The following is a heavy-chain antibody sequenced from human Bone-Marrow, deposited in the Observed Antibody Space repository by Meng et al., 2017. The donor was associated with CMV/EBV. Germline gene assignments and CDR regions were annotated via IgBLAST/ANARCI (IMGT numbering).Heavy chain of an antibody. J-gene: IGHJ4*01. D-gene: IGHD7-27*01. CDR3: ARGVAESLGWEMGY. CDR1: GFTVRSYW. V-gene: IGHV3-74*01. Sequence: VQLGESGGGLVQPGGSLRLPCAVSGFTVRSYWMHWVRQAPGKGLEWVSRIDNNDGRSTSYADSVKGRFTISRDNAKNTLYLQMNSLRVEDTAVYYCARGVAESLGWEMGYWGHGTLVTVSS. CDR2: IDNNDGRST.